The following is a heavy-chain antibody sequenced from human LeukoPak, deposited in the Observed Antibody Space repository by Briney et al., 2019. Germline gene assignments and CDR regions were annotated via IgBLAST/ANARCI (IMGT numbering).Heavy chain of an antibody. CDR1: GFTFSSYG. V-gene: IGHV3-33*01. CDR2: IYYDGINK. D-gene: IGHD3-10*01. J-gene: IGHJ4*02. CDR3: VASGRSLVFDY. Sequence: GRSLRLSCAASGFTFSSYGMHWVRQAPGKGLEWVAVIYYDGINKYYADSVKGRFTISRDNSKNTLYLQVNSLRAEGTAVYYCVASGRSLVFDYWGQGTLVTVSS.